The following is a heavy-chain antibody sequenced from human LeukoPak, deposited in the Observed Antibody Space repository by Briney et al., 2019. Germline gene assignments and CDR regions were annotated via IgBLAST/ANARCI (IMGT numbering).Heavy chain of an antibody. D-gene: IGHD3-22*01. CDR2: IYYSGST. V-gene: IGHV4-39*01. CDR1: GGSISSSSYY. CDR3: ARFYDSSGCLNY. J-gene: IGHJ4*02. Sequence: SETLSLTCTVSGGSISSSSYYWGWIRQPPGKGLEWIGSIYYSGSTYYNPSLRSRVTISVDTSKNQFSLRLSSVTAADTAVYYCARFYDSSGCLNYWGQGTLVTVSS.